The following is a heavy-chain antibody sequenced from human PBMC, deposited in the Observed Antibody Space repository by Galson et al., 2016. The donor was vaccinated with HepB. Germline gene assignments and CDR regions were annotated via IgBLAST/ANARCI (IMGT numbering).Heavy chain of an antibody. V-gene: IGHV5-51*01. CDR2: IYPGDFDI. CDR3: ARSLTVSYDLWGAFYDYYAVDV. J-gene: IGHJ6*02. Sequence: QSGAEVKKPGESLKISCRGSGYSFDSYWIGWVRQMPGKGLEWMGIIYPGDFDIRYSPPFQGQVTISVGKSISTAYLQWSSLTASDTAMYYCARSLTVSYDLWGAFYDYYAVDVWGHGTTVTVS. D-gene: IGHD3-3*01. CDR1: GYSFDSYW.